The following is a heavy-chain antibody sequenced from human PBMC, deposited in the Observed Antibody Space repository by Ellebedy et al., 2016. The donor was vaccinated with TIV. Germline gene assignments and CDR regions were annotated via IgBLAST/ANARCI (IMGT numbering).Heavy chain of an antibody. CDR3: AKDYWGAAAGSDY. CDR2: IKSKTDGGTT. Sequence: GESLKISCAASGFTFSNAWMSWVRQAPGKGLGWVGRIKSKTDGGTTDYAAPVKGRFTISRDDSKNTLYLQMNSLRAEDTAVYYCAKDYWGAAAGSDYWGQGTLVTVSS. J-gene: IGHJ4*02. CDR1: GFTFSNAW. V-gene: IGHV3-15*01. D-gene: IGHD6-13*01.